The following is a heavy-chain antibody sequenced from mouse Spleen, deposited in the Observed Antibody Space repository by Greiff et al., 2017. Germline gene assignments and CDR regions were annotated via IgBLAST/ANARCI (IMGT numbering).Heavy chain of an antibody. J-gene: IGHJ4*01. D-gene: IGHD2-1*01. V-gene: IGHV1-22*01. CDR2: INPNNGGT. CDR3: ARDYGNYFYAMDY. Sequence: EVQLQESGPELVKPGASVKMSCKASGYTFTDYNMHWVKQSHGKSLEWIGYINPNNGGTSYNQKFKGKATLTVNKSSSTAYMELRSLTSEDSAVYYCARDYGNYFYAMDYWGQGTSVTVSS. CDR1: GYTFTDYN.